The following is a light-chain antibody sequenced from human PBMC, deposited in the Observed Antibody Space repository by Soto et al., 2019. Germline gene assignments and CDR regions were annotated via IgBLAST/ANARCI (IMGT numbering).Light chain of an antibody. CDR1: SGHSNYA. CDR2: VNTDDSH. CDR3: QTWGTGSWV. Sequence: QLVLTQSPSASASLGAPVRLTCTLDSGHSNYAIAWHQQRPELGPRFLMRVNTDDSHSKGDGIPDRFSGSRSGGQLYLSISSLQSEDEADYYCQTWGTGSWVFGGGTKVTVL. J-gene: IGLJ3*02. V-gene: IGLV4-69*02.